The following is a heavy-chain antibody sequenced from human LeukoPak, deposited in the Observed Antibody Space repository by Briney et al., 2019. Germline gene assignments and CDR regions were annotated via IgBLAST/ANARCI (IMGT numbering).Heavy chain of an antibody. CDR2: MNPNSGNT. D-gene: IGHD2-2*02. V-gene: IGHV1-8*01. Sequence: ASVKVSCKASGYTFTSYDINWVRQATGQGLEWMGWMNPNSGNTGYAQKFQGRVTMTRNTSISTAYMELSSLRSEDTAVYYCVTGYCGSTSCYRNGMDVWGQGTTVTVSS. CDR1: GYTFTSYD. J-gene: IGHJ6*02. CDR3: VTGYCGSTSCYRNGMDV.